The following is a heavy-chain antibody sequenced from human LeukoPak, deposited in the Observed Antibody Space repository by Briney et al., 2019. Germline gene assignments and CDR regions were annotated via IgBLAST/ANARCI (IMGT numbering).Heavy chain of an antibody. CDR1: GFTFSSHT. V-gene: IGHV3-21*01. CDR2: ISSTSTSI. J-gene: IGHJ3*01. Sequence: GSLRLSCAASGFTFSSHTMSWVRQAPGKGLEWASSISSTSTSIYHADSVKGRFTISRDNTKNSLYLQMDSLRAEDTAVYYCARGFRAFDFWAQGTMVTVSS. CDR3: ARGFRAFDF.